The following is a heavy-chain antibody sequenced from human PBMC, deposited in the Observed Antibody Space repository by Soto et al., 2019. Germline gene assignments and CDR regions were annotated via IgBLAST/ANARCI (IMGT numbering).Heavy chain of an antibody. CDR2: INSDGSST. D-gene: IGHD6-19*01. V-gene: IGHV3-74*01. J-gene: IGHJ4*02. CDR3: ASWGYSSGWPFDY. CDR1: GFTFSSYW. Sequence: GGSLRLSCAASGFTFSSYWMHWVRQAPGKGLVWVSRINSDGSSTSYADSVKGRFTTSRDNAKNTLYLQMNSLRAEDTAVYYCASWGYSSGWPFDYWGQGTLVTVSS.